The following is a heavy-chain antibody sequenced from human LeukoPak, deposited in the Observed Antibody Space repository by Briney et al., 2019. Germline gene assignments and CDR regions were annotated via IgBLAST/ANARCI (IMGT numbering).Heavy chain of an antibody. Sequence: GGSLRLSCAASGFTFSNYAMSWVRQAPGKGQEWVSSITGNALNTYHADFIKGRFTISRDDSKNTLYLHLSSLRVEDTAVYYCAKLQDFYDNSGYSYFDNWGQGTLVTVSS. CDR2: ITGNALNT. D-gene: IGHD3-22*01. V-gene: IGHV3-23*01. CDR3: AKLQDFYDNSGYSYFDN. J-gene: IGHJ4*02. CDR1: GFTFSNYA.